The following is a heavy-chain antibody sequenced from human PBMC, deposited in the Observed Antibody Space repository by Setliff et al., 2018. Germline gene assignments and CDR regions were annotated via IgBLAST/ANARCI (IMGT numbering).Heavy chain of an antibody. V-gene: IGHV4-4*07. J-gene: IGHJ4*02. Sequence: PSETLSLTCSVSGDSISSYFWTWIRQPAGKGLEWIGRFYISGTTTYNPSLKSRVTVSADTSKNQFSLKLSSVTAADTAVYYCARGSFPYDNSGFDYWGQGTLVTVSS. D-gene: IGHD3-22*01. CDR2: FYISGTT. CDR1: GDSISSYF. CDR3: ARGSFPYDNSGFDY.